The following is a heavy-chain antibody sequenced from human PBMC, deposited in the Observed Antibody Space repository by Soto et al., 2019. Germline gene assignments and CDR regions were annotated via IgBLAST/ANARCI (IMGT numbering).Heavy chain of an antibody. D-gene: IGHD3-3*01. Sequence: GAPAKVSCKASGYTFASYCIIWVQQATGQGLEWMGWISAYNGNTNYAQKLQGRVTMTTDTSTSTAYMELRSLRSDDTAVYYCARIFTVFRTMDVWGQGTTVTVSS. J-gene: IGHJ6*02. V-gene: IGHV1-18*01. CDR3: ARIFTVFRTMDV. CDR2: ISAYNGNT. CDR1: GYTFASYC.